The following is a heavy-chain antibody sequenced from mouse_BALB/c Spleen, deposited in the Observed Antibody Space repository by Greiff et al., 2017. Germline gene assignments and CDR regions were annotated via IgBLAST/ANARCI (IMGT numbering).Heavy chain of an antibody. D-gene: IGHD4-1*01. Sequence: DVKLVESGPGLVKPSQSLSLTCTVTGYSITSDYAWNWIRQFPGNKLEWMGYISYSGSTSYNPSLKSRISITRDTSKNQFFLQLNSVTTEDTATYYCAITGTPDYWGQGTTLTVSS. J-gene: IGHJ2*01. V-gene: IGHV3-2*02. CDR2: ISYSGST. CDR3: AITGTPDY. CDR1: GYSITSDYA.